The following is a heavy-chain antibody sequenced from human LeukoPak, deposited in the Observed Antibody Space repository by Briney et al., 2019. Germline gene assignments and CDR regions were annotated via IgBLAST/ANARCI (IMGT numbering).Heavy chain of an antibody. CDR3: AREGVPRITIFGVAQRWFDP. V-gene: IGHV1-2*02. CDR2: INPNSGGT. Sequence: ASVKVSCKASGYTFTGYYMHWVRQAPGQGLEWMGWINPNSGGTNYAQKFQGRVTMTRDTSISTAYMELSRLRSDDTAVYYCAREGVPRITIFGVAQRWFDPWGQGTLVTVSS. D-gene: IGHD3-3*01. CDR1: GYTFTGYY. J-gene: IGHJ5*02.